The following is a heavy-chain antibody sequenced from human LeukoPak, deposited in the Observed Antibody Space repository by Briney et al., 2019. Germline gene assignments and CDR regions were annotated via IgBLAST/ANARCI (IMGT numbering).Heavy chain of an antibody. CDR3: ARVYGDYFPYYLDY. J-gene: IGHJ4*02. Sequence: ASVKVSCKASGYTFTSYGISWVRQAPGQGLEWMGWISAYNGNTNYAQKLQGRVTMTTDTSTSTAYMELRSLRSDDTAVYYCARVYGDYFPYYLDYWGQGTLVTVSS. D-gene: IGHD4-17*01. CDR2: ISAYNGNT. V-gene: IGHV1-18*01. CDR1: GYTFTSYG.